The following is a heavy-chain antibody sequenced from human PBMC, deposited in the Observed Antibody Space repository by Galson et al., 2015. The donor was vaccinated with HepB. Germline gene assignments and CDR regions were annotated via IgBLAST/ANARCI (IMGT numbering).Heavy chain of an antibody. CDR3: ARGGATISVGILHY. Sequence: SLRLSCAASGFTFSSYSMNWVRQAPGKGLEWVSSISSSSSYIYYADSVKGRFTISRDNAKNSLYLQMNSLRAEDTAVYYCARGGATISVGILHYWGQATRVTVSS. CDR1: GFTFSSYS. J-gene: IGHJ4*02. CDR2: ISSSSSYI. D-gene: IGHD5-24*01. V-gene: IGHV3-21*01.